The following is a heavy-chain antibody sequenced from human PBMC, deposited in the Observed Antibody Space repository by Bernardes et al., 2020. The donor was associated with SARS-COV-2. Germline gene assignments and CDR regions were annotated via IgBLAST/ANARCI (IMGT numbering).Heavy chain of an antibody. Sequence: GGSLRLSCAASGFTVSTYSMSWVRQAPGRGLGWVSVISGSGDTANYADSVKGRFTITRDNSKNTLYLQMNSLRAGDTAVYYWAKDYCGGDFDFFDYWCQGPLVTVSS. CDR3: AKDYCGGDFDFFDY. CDR1: GFTVSTYS. J-gene: IGHJ4*02. D-gene: IGHD2-21*02. CDR2: ISGSGDTA. V-gene: IGHV3-23*01.